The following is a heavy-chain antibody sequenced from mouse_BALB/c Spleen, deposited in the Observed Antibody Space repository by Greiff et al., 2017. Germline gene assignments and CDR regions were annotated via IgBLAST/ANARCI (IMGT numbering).Heavy chain of an antibody. J-gene: IGHJ2*01. Sequence: VPLQPSGAELVKPGASVKLSCTASGFNIKDTSMPWVKQRPEQGLEWIGRIDPANGNTKYDPKFQGKATITADTASNTAYLQLSSLTSEDTAVYYCALANWEYFDYWGQGTTLTVAS. CDR2: IDPANGNT. CDR3: ALANWEYFDY. V-gene: IGHV14-3*02. CDR1: GFNIKDTS. D-gene: IGHD4-1*01.